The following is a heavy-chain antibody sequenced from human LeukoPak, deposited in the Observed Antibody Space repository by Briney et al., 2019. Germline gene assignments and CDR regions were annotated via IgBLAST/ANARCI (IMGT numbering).Heavy chain of an antibody. D-gene: IGHD1-14*01. CDR2: MNPHSGKS. Sequence: ASVKVSCTASGYSFTSFDINWVRQASGQGLEWMGWMNPHSGKSGFAQKFQGRVILTSNTSKSTVYMELSSLRSEDSAIYYCARRNRAYWYFDLWGRGTPVTVSS. J-gene: IGHJ2*01. CDR1: GYSFTSFD. CDR3: ARRNRAYWYFDL. V-gene: IGHV1-8*01.